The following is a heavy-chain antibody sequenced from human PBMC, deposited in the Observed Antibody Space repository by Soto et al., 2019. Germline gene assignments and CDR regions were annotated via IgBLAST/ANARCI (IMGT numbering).Heavy chain of an antibody. J-gene: IGHJ5*02. V-gene: IGHV1-69*13. D-gene: IGHD3-3*01. Sequence: SVKVSCKASGGTFSSYAISWVRQAPGQGLEWMGGIIPIFGTANYAQKFQGRVTITADESTSTAYMELSSLRSEDTAVYYCARGGDVWSGLSITSYWFDPWGQGTLVTVSS. CDR3: ARGGDVWSGLSITSYWFDP. CDR2: IIPIFGTA. CDR1: GGTFSSYA.